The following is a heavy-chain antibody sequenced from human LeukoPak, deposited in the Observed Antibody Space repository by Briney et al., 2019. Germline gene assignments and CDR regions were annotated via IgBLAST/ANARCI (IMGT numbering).Heavy chain of an antibody. Sequence: GGYLRLSCAASGFTFSNYALHWVRQAPGKGLEWVAFISYDGSNKYYADSVKGRFTISRDNSKNTLFLQMNSLRAEDTAVYYCARVKVKQWLVRTFDYWGQGTLVTVSS. V-gene: IGHV3-30*04. CDR1: GFTFSNYA. J-gene: IGHJ4*02. CDR2: ISYDGSNK. D-gene: IGHD6-19*01. CDR3: ARVKVKQWLVRTFDY.